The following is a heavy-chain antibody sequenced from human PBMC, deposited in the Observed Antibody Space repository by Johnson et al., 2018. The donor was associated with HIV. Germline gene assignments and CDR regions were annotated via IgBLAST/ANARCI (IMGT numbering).Heavy chain of an antibody. CDR3: ARDLRAFDI. Sequence: VQLVESGGGLVQPGGSLRLSCAASGFTFSDYYMSWIRQAPGKGLEWVANIKQDGSKKYYVGSVRGRFTISRDNAKNTLYLQMNSLRAGDTAVYYCARDLRAFDIWGQGTMVTVSS. CDR2: IKQDGSKK. J-gene: IGHJ3*02. V-gene: IGHV3-7*03. CDR1: GFTFSDYY.